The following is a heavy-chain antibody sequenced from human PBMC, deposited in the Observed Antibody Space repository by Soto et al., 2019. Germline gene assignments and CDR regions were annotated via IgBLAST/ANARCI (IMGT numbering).Heavy chain of an antibody. Sequence: SVKVSCKASGGTFSSYAISWARQAPGQGLEWMGGIIPIFGTANYAQKFQGRVTITADESTSTAYMELSSLRSEDTAVYYCARGYYDSSGYYSGPFDIWGQGTMVTVSS. J-gene: IGHJ3*02. CDR2: IIPIFGTA. D-gene: IGHD3-22*01. V-gene: IGHV1-69*13. CDR3: ARGYYDSSGYYSGPFDI. CDR1: GGTFSSYA.